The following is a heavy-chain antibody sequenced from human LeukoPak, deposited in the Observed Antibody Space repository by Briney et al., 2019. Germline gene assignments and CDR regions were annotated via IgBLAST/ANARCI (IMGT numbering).Heavy chain of an antibody. CDR3: ARAPWWNGMDV. Sequence: GGSLRLSCAASGFTVSSYEMSWVRQAPGKGLEWVSYISGSGKITYHAASVKGRFITSRENPKTSLYLQMNSLRADDAAVYYCARAPWWNGMDVWGTGTTVTVSS. CDR2: ISGSGKIT. J-gene: IGHJ6*04. V-gene: IGHV3-48*03. D-gene: IGHD2-15*01. CDR1: GFTVSSYE.